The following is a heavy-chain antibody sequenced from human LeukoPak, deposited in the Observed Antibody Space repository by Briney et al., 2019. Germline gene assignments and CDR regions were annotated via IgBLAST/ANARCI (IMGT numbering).Heavy chain of an antibody. CDR1: GYTFTGYY. J-gene: IGHJ4*02. Sequence: ASVKVSCKASGYTFTGYYMHWVRQAPGQGLEWMGWINPNSGGTNYAQKSQGRVTMTRDTSISTAYVELSRLRSDDTAVYYCARSYYYDFWSGYYKGPEYYFDYWGQGTLVTVSS. V-gene: IGHV1-2*02. CDR3: ARSYYYDFWSGYYKGPEYYFDY. CDR2: INPNSGGT. D-gene: IGHD3-3*01.